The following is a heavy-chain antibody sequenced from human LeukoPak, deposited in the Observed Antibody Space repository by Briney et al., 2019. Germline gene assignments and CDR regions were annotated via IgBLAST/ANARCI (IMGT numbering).Heavy chain of an antibody. CDR3: AQIGYYYDSSGFDY. Sequence: ASVKVSCKASGYTFTGYYMHWVRQAPGQGLEWMGWINPNSGGTNHAQKFQGRVTMTRDTSISTAYMELSRLRSDDTAVYYCAQIGYYYDSSGFDYWGQGTLVTVSS. CDR1: GYTFTGYY. V-gene: IGHV1-2*02. CDR2: INPNSGGT. D-gene: IGHD3-22*01. J-gene: IGHJ4*02.